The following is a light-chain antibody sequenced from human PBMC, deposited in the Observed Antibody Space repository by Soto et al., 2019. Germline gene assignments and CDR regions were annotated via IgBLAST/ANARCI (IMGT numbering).Light chain of an antibody. CDR2: GAS. J-gene: IGKJ1*01. CDR1: QIVSSSY. CDR3: QQYVTSPPGT. Sequence: IVLTQSPGTLSLSPGERATLSCRASQIVSSSYLAWYQQKPGQAPRLLIYGASSRATGIPDRFSGSGSGTDFTLTISRLEPGDFAVYYCQQYVTSPPGTFGQGTKVEIK. V-gene: IGKV3-20*01.